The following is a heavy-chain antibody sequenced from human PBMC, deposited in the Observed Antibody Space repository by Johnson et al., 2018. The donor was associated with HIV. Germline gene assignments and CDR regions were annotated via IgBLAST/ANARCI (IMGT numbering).Heavy chain of an antibody. J-gene: IGHJ3*02. D-gene: IGHD6-13*01. Sequence: QVQLVESGGGVVQPGRSLRLSCVVSGFTFSTYAMDWVRQAPGKGLEWVAVISYDGGNEYYADSVKGRFTISRDNSKNTRYLQMNTLRGEGTAVYSCAKDGGSSWSAFDIWGQGTMVTVSS. CDR3: AKDGGSSWSAFDI. CDR1: GFTFSTYA. V-gene: IGHV3-30-3*01. CDR2: ISYDGGNE.